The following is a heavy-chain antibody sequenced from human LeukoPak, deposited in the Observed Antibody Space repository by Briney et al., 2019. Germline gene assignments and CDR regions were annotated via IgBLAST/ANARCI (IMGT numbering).Heavy chain of an antibody. D-gene: IGHD1-1*01. V-gene: IGHV3-21*04. J-gene: IGHJ4*02. CDR2: ISTSSSYI. CDR3: AKATGNLGN. Sequence: GGSLRLSCTASGFTFSSYSMNWVRQAPGKGLEWVSSISTSSSYIYYADSVKGRFTISRDNSKNTLYLQMNSLTAEDTAKYYCAKATGNLGNWGQGTLVTVSS. CDR1: GFTFSSYS.